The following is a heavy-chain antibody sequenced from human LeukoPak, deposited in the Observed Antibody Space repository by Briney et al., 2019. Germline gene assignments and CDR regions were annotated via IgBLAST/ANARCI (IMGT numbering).Heavy chain of an antibody. CDR2: ISIGDGRT. CDR3: SRSYYSSSWYYFDH. CDR1: GYTFNNFG. D-gene: IGHD2-15*01. J-gene: IGHJ4*02. Sequence: ASVKVSCKTSGYTFNNFGITWVRQAPGQGLEWMGWISIGDGRTHYGRKFQDRVSMTREMSSNTAFLELSSLRSDDTAFYFCSRSYYSSSWYYFDHWGQGTLVTVSS. V-gene: IGHV1-18*01.